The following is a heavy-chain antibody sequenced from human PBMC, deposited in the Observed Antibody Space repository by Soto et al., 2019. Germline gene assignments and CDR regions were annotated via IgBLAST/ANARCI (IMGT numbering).Heavy chain of an antibody. CDR3: ARXGYSSSWQLHYYYGMDV. V-gene: IGHV6-1*01. D-gene: IGHD6-13*01. CDR1: GDSVSSNSAA. J-gene: IGHJ6*02. Sequence: PSQTLSLTCAISGDSVSSNSAAWNWIRQSPSRGLEWLGRTYYRSKWYNDYAVSVKSRITINPDTSKNQFSLQLNSVTPEDTAVYYCARXGYSSSWQLHYYYGMDVWGQGTTVTVSS. CDR2: TYYRSKWYN.